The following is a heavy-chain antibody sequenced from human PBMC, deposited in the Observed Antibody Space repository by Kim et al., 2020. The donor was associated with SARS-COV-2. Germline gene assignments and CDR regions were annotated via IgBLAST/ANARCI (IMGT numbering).Heavy chain of an antibody. J-gene: IGHJ4*02. Sequence: HSGSTTHNPSLTRLVIISVDTSKNQFSLKLSSVTAADTAVYYCARAKLNYWGQVTLVTVSS. CDR2: HSGST. V-gene: IGHV4-34*13. CDR3: ARAKLNY.